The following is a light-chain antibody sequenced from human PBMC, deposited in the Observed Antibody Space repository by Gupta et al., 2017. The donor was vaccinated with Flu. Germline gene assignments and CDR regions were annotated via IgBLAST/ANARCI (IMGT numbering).Light chain of an antibody. V-gene: IGLV1-40*01. Sequence: QSVLTQPPSVSGAPGQRVTISCTAGPPNFGAGYDVHWFQQLPGKPPKLLIYANTNRPSGVPDRFSGSKSGTSASLAIVGLRAEDEATYFCQSYDDTLTGPWVFGGGTKVTVL. CDR1: PPNFGAGYD. J-gene: IGLJ3*02. CDR3: QSYDDTLTGPWV. CDR2: ANT.